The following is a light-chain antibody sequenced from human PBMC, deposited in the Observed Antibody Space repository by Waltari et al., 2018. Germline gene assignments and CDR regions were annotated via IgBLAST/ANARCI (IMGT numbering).Light chain of an antibody. V-gene: IGKV2-28*01. CDR2: LGS. Sequence: EIVMTQSPLSLPVTPAEPASISCRYSQSLLYSNGYNYLDWYLQKPGQSPQLLIYLGSNRAAGGPDRFSGRGSGTDFTLKFSRVEAEDVGIYYFMQSLQIPLGFSGGTKVDIK. CDR3: MQSLQIPLG. J-gene: IGKJ4*01. CDR1: QSLLYSNGYNY.